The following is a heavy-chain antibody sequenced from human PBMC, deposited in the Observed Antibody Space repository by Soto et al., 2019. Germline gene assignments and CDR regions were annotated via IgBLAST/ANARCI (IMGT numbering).Heavy chain of an antibody. CDR3: AAEELGDFDCCFDY. CDR1: GYTFTSYA. CDR2: ISAYNGNP. V-gene: IGHV1-18*01. J-gene: IGHJ4*02. D-gene: IGHD3-9*01. Sequence: QVQLVQSGAEVKKPGASVKVSCKASGYTFTSYAISSVRQAHGQGLEWMGWISAYNGNPNQVQKLQSRDTNTPDTSMSTGYDGLRTLSTDDTAVYYCAAEELGDFDCCFDYWGQGTLVTVSP.